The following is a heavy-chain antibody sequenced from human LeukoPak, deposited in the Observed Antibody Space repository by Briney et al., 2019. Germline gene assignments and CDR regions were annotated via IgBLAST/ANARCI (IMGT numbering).Heavy chain of an antibody. V-gene: IGHV3-30*03. CDR3: ATTYSSGWYYFDY. CDR2: ISYDGSNK. D-gene: IGHD6-19*01. Sequence: HPGRSLRLSCAASGFTFSSYGMHWVRQAPGKGLEWVAVISYDGSNKYYADSVKGRFTISRDNSKNTLYLQMNSLRAEDTAVYYCATTYSSGWYYFDYWGQGTLVTVSS. CDR1: GFTFSSYG. J-gene: IGHJ4*02.